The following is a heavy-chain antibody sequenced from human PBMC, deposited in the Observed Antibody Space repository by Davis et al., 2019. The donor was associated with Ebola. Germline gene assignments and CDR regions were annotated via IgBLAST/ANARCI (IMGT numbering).Heavy chain of an antibody. Sequence: ASVKVSCKASGYTFTSYGISWVRQAPGQRLEWMGWINAGNGNTKYSQKFQGRVTITADESTSTAYMELSSLRSEDTAVYYCAKPSKRFRELLSSYYYGMDVWGQGTTVTVSS. CDR2: INAGNGNT. J-gene: IGHJ6*02. CDR1: GYTFTSYG. V-gene: IGHV1-18*01. CDR3: AKPSKRFRELLSSYYYGMDV. D-gene: IGHD3-10*01.